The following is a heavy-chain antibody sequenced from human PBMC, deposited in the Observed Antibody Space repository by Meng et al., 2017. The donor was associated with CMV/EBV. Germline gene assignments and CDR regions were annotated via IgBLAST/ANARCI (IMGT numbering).Heavy chain of an antibody. CDR1: GGNLRTYA. J-gene: IGHJ4*02. Sequence: QDQPVQAGAGVKKPGSSVKVSCKASGGNLRTYAISWVRQAPGQGLEWMGGIIPIFGTANYAQKFQGRVTITADESTSTAYMELSSLRSEDTAVYYCARDPNSSSSWGQGTLVTVSS. CDR3: ARDPNSSSS. CDR2: IIPIFGTA. V-gene: IGHV1-69*12. D-gene: IGHD6-6*01.